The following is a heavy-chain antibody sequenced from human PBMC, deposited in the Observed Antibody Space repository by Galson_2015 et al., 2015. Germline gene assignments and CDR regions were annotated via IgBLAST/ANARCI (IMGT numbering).Heavy chain of an antibody. CDR3: AKDRRHCSRLNCFTTNSMDV. D-gene: IGHD2-2*01. J-gene: IGHJ6*02. CDR1: GFTFTNYD. Sequence: SLRLSCAASGFTFTNYDIHWVRQAPGKGLEWVAVISYDGSNNYYADSAKGRFTISRDNSKNTLFLQINSLKTEDTAVYYCAKDRRHCSRLNCFTTNSMDVWGQGTTVTVSS. V-gene: IGHV3-30*18. CDR2: ISYDGSNN.